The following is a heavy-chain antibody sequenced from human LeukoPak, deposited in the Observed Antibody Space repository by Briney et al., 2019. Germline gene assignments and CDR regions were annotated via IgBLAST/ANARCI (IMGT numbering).Heavy chain of an antibody. Sequence: GPSVKVSSKASGGTFSRYAISWVRHAPGQGLEWMGRIIPLLGIANYAQKFQRRVTITADKSTSTAYMELSSLRSEDTAVYYCARDPYYGDYTDSSTRFDYWGEGTLVTVSS. CDR2: IIPLLGIA. J-gene: IGHJ4*02. D-gene: IGHD4-17*01. V-gene: IGHV1-69*04. CDR3: ARDPYYGDYTDSSTRFDY. CDR1: GGTFSRYA.